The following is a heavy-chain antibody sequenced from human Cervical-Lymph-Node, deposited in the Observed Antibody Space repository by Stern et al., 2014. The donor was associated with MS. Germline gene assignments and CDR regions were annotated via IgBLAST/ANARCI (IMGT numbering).Heavy chain of an antibody. CDR1: GFTVSSNY. CDR3: ASMVRGDWFDP. J-gene: IGHJ5*02. V-gene: IGHV3-53*01. Sequence: EVQLVESGGGLIQPGGSLRLSCAASGFTVSSNYMSWVRQAPGKGLEWVSVIYSGGSTYYADSVKGRFHISRDNSKNTLYLQMNSLRAEDTAVYYCASMVRGDWFDPWGQGTLVTVSS. D-gene: IGHD3-10*01. CDR2: IYSGGST.